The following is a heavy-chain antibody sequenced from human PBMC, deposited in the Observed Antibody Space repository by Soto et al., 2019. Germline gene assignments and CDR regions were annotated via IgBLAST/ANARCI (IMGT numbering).Heavy chain of an antibody. CDR2: TNPNSGGT. V-gene: IGHV1-2*04. Sequence: ASVKVSCKASGYTFTGYYMHWVRQAPGQGLEWMGWTNPNSGGTNYAQKFQGWVTMTRDTSISTAYMELSRLRSDDTAVYYCARVVIAAAGTDAFDIWGQGTMVTVSS. CDR3: ARVVIAAAGTDAFDI. CDR1: GYTFTGYY. D-gene: IGHD6-13*01. J-gene: IGHJ3*02.